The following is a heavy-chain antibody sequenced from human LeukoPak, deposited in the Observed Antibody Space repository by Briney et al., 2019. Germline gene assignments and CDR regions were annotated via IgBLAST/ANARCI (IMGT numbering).Heavy chain of an antibody. Sequence: SETLSLTCTVSGGSISSYYWSWIRQPPGKGLEWIGHIYYSGSTNYNPSLKSRVTISVDTSKNQFSLKLSSVTAADTAVYYCASYYYDSSRDEYYFDYWGQGTLVTVSS. CDR2: IYYSGST. CDR3: ASYYYDSSRDEYYFDY. V-gene: IGHV4-59*08. CDR1: GGSISSYY. J-gene: IGHJ4*02. D-gene: IGHD3-22*01.